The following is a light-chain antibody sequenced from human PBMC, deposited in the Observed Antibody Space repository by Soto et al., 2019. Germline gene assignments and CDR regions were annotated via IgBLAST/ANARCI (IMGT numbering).Light chain of an antibody. V-gene: IGKV1-13*02. CDR3: QQYESYSPLT. J-gene: IGKJ4*01. CDR2: DAY. Sequence: AIQMTQSPSSLSASVGDRVTITCRASQSITTHLNWYQQKPGKAPKLLIYDAYSLESGVPSRFSGRRSGTEFTLTIAGLQPEDFATYYCQQYESYSPLTFGGGTKVDIK. CDR1: QSITTH.